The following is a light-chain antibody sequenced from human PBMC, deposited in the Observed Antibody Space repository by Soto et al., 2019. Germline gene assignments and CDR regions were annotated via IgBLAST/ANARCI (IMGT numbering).Light chain of an antibody. CDR1: QSAYSSY. CDR2: GAS. Sequence: PGDRATLSCRSSQSAYSSYLSWYQQKPGQAPRLLIYGASNRATGIPDRFSGSGSGTDFTLTISGLEPEDFAVYYCHQYGRSAETFGQGTKVDIK. V-gene: IGKV3-20*01. CDR3: HQYGRSAET. J-gene: IGKJ1*01.